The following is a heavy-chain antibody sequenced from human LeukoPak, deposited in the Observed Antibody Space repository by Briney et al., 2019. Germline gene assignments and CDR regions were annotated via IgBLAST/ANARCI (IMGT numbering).Heavy chain of an antibody. CDR2: ISSSSSTI. Sequence: GGSRRLSCAASGFTFTSYIISWVRQAPGRGLGWVSYISSSSSTIYYADSVKGRFTISRDNDKNSLYLQMNSLRAEDTAVYYCARDGHYDILTGYFQDWGQGTLVTVSS. CDR1: GFTFTSYI. D-gene: IGHD3-9*01. CDR3: ARDGHYDILTGYFQD. V-gene: IGHV3-48*04. J-gene: IGHJ1*01.